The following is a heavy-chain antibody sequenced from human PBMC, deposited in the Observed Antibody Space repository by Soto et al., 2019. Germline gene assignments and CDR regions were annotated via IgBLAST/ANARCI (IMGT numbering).Heavy chain of an antibody. V-gene: IGHV1-2*04. Sequence: ASVKVSCKASGYTFTGYYMHWVRQAPGQGLEWMGWINPNSGGTNYAQKFQGWVTMTRDTSISTAYMELSRLRSDDTAVYYCARTYGSGSRYYYYGMDVWGQGTTVTVSS. CDR2: INPNSGGT. D-gene: IGHD3-10*01. J-gene: IGHJ6*02. CDR3: ARTYGSGSRYYYYGMDV. CDR1: GYTFTGYY.